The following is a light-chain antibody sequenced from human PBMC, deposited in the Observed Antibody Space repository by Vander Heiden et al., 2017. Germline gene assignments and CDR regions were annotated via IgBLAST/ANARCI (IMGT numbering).Light chain of an antibody. Sequence: RQLPLSPSTLSASVGDRVTISCRASQSFDNFLAWYQHQPGKAPKLLIYKASSLEGGVPSRFSGSGPGTEFTLTISSLQPDDFATYYCQKYDYYPLTFGGGTKVEIK. V-gene: IGKV1-5*03. CDR1: QSFDNF. J-gene: IGKJ4*01. CDR2: KAS. CDR3: QKYDYYPLT.